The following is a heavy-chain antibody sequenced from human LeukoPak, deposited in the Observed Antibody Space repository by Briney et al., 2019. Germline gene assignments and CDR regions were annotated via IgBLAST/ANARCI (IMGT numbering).Heavy chain of an antibody. CDR3: SRESGAFCRFGY. CDR1: GGSISSTPW. Sequence: SETLSLTCGVSGGSISSTPWWGLVGQPPGQGLEWIGEISLTGRTNYNPSLNGRVTMSLDASRNHLSLSLTSVTAADTAIYYCSRESGAFCRFGYWGQRSLVIVPP. D-gene: IGHD1-26*01. CDR2: ISLTGRT. J-gene: IGHJ4*02. V-gene: IGHV4-4*02.